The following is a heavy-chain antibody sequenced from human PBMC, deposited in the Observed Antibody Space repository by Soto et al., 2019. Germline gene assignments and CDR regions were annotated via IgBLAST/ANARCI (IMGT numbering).Heavy chain of an antibody. V-gene: IGHV3-23*01. D-gene: IGHD3-3*01. CDR2: ISGSGGST. J-gene: IGHJ6*03. Sequence: GGSLRLSCAASGFTFSSYAMSWVRQAPGKGLEWVSAISGSGGSTYYADSVKGRFTISRDNSKNTLYLQMNSLRAEDTAVYYCAKGSVLRPFWPMDVWGKGTTVTVSS. CDR1: GFTFSSYA. CDR3: AKGSVLRPFWPMDV.